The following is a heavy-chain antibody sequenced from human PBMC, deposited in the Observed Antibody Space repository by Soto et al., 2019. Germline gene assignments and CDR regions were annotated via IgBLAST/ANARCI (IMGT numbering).Heavy chain of an antibody. Sequence: GASVKVSCKASGYTFTSYGISWVRQAPGQGLEWMGWISAYNGNTNYAQKLQGRVTMTTDTSTSTAYMELRSLRSDDTAVYYCARDPDFGGPRYYYYYGMDVWGQGTTVTVYS. V-gene: IGHV1-18*01. CDR1: GYTFTSYG. J-gene: IGHJ6*02. D-gene: IGHD3-3*01. CDR3: ARDPDFGGPRYYYYYGMDV. CDR2: ISAYNGNT.